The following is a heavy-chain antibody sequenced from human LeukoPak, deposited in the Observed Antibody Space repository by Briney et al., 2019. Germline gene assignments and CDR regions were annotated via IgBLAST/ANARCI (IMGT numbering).Heavy chain of an antibody. V-gene: IGHV1-69*04. CDR2: IIPILNIL. J-gene: IGHJ6*02. D-gene: IGHD3-3*01. Sequence: SVKVSCKASGDIFSNYGISWVRQAPGQGLEWMARIIPILNILNYAQKLQGRLTISADKPTSTAYMELSSLTSEDTAVYYCARDPDDLLSGGSYYDNGMDVWGQGTTVTVSS. CDR1: GDIFSNYG. CDR3: ARDPDDLLSGGSYYDNGMDV.